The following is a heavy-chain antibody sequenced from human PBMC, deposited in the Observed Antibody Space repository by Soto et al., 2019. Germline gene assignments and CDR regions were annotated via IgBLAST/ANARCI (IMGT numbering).Heavy chain of an antibody. J-gene: IGHJ5*02. CDR2: IYHSGST. CDR1: GGSISSSNW. V-gene: IGHV4-4*02. D-gene: IGHD6-13*01. Sequence: QVQLQESGPGLVKPSGTLSLTCAVSGGSISSSNWWSWVRQPPGKGLEWMGEIYHSGSTNYNPSLKRRVTISVDKSKNQFSLKLRSVTAADTAVYYCARGSIISNSWYVGWFDPWGQGTLVTVSS. CDR3: ARGSIISNSWYVGWFDP.